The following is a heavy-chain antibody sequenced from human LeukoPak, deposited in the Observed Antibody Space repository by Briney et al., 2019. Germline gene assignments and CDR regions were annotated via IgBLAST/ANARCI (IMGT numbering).Heavy chain of an antibody. CDR2: ISWNSGSI. V-gene: IGHV3-9*01. CDR3: AKDRDGFFDAFDI. J-gene: IGHJ3*02. Sequence: PGGSLRLSCAASGFTFDDYAMHWVRQAPGKGLEWVSGISWNSGSIGYADSVKGRITISRDNAKNSLYLQMNSLRAEDTALYYCAKDRDGFFDAFDIWGQGTMVTVSS. CDR1: GFTFDDYA.